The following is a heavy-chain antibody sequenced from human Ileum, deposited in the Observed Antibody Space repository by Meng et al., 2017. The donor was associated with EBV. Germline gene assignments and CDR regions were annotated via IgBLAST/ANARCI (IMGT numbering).Heavy chain of an antibody. V-gene: IGHV3-74*01. Sequence: EGQLVESGGALVQPGGSLRLSCAASGFTFSTFWMHWVRQAPGKGLVWVSRISPDGSRTNYADSVKGRFTISRDNAKNMVYLQMSSLRAEDTAVYHCFLVSTVTQPDFWGPGTLVTVSS. D-gene: IGHD5/OR15-5a*01. CDR1: GFTFSTFW. J-gene: IGHJ4*02. CDR2: ISPDGSRT. CDR3: FLVSTVTQPDF.